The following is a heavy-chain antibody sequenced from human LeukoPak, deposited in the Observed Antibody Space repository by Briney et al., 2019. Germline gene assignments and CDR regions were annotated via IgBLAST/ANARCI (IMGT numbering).Heavy chain of an antibody. Sequence: GASVKVSCKASGGTFSSYAISWVRQAPGQGLEWMGGIIPIFGTANYAQKFQGRVTITTDESTSTAYMELRSLRSDDTAVYYCARDRNYGVKRWFDPWGQGTLVTVSS. CDR2: IIPIFGTA. J-gene: IGHJ5*02. V-gene: IGHV1-69*05. CDR3: ARDRNYGVKRWFDP. D-gene: IGHD4-17*01. CDR1: GGTFSSYA.